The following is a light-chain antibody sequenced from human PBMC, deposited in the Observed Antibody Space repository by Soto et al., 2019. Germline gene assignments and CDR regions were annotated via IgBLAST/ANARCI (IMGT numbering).Light chain of an antibody. Sequence: EIVLTQSPGTLSLSPGERATLSCRASQSVNSNYLAWYQQKPGQAPRLLIYAASNRATGIPDRFSGSGSGTDFTLIISRLEPEDFAVYYCQRYGSSPRITFGQGTRLEIK. V-gene: IGKV3-20*01. J-gene: IGKJ5*01. CDR1: QSVNSNY. CDR3: QRYGSSPRIT. CDR2: AAS.